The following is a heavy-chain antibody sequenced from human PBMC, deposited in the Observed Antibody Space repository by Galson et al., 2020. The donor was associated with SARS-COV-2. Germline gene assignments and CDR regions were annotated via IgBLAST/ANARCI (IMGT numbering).Heavy chain of an antibody. CDR3: ARSTWNYYNAMGV. V-gene: IGHV1-8*01. D-gene: IGHD1-1*01. Sequence: ASVKVSCKTSGYTFTSYDINWVRQAPGQGLEWMGWMNPNSGKTVNAQKFQGRVTMTRNTSLSTAYMELSSLRSEDAAVYYCARSTWNYYNAMGVWGQWTTVTVSS. CDR1: GYTFTSYD. J-gene: IGHJ6*02. CDR2: MNPNSGKT.